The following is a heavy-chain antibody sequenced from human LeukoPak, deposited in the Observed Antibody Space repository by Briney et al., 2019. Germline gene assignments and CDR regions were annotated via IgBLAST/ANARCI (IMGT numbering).Heavy chain of an antibody. CDR3: ARVFRAAHYDY. CDR1: GFPFRDYY. Sequence: GGSLRLSCAAPGFPFRDYYMSWIRKAPGKGLEWVPSISSSGSTIYYADSVKGRFTISRDNAKNSLYLQMNSLRAEDTAVYYCARVFRAAHYDYWGQGTLVTVSS. V-gene: IGHV3-11*01. D-gene: IGHD6-6*01. J-gene: IGHJ4*02. CDR2: ISSSGSTI.